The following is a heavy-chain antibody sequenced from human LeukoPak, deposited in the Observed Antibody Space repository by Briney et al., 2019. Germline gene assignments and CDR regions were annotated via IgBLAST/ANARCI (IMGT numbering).Heavy chain of an antibody. Sequence: GGSPRLSCAASGFTFSSYEMNWVRQAPGKGLEWVSSISSSGSTIYYADSVKGRFTISRDNAKTSLYLQMNSLRAEDTAVYYCARRGYSGYDWRFDYWGQGTLVTVSS. V-gene: IGHV3-48*03. D-gene: IGHD5-12*01. J-gene: IGHJ4*02. CDR3: ARRGYSGYDWRFDY. CDR2: ISSSGSTI. CDR1: GFTFSSYE.